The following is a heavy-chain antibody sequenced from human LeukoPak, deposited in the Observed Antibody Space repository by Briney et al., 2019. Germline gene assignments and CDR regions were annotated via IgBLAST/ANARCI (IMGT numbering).Heavy chain of an antibody. Sequence: SETLSLTCTVYGGSLSSYYWSWIRQPPGKGLEWIGYIYYSGSTNYNPSLKSRVTISVDTSKNQFSLKLSSVTAADTAVYYCARAPYSSNAFDIWGQGTMVTVSS. CDR2: IYYSGST. CDR3: ARAPYSSNAFDI. V-gene: IGHV4-59*01. D-gene: IGHD6-13*01. CDR1: GGSLSSYY. J-gene: IGHJ3*02.